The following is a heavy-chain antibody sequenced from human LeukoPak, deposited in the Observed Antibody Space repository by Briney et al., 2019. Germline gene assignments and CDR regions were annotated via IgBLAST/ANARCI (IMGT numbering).Heavy chain of an antibody. CDR2: INPRGGST. J-gene: IGHJ4*02. CDR3: ARDPSDCSGGSCYSKGVFDY. D-gene: IGHD2-15*01. Sequence: ASVKVSCKASGYTFTSYYMHWVRRAPRQGLEWMGIINPRGGSTSYAQKFQGRVTMTRDTSTSTVYMELSSLRSEDTAVYYCARDPSDCSGGSCYSKGVFDYWGQGTLVTVSS. CDR1: GYTFTSYY. V-gene: IGHV1-46*01.